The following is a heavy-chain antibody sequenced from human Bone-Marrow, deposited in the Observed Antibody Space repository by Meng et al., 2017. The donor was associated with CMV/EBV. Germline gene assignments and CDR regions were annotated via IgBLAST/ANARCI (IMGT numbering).Heavy chain of an antibody. CDR3: AKARSSHS. J-gene: IGHJ4*02. Sequence: GESLKISCAASGFTFSSYGMHWVRQAPGKGLEWVAFIRYDGSNKYYADSVKGRFTISRDNSKNTLYLQMNSLRAEDTAVYYCAKARSSHSGGQGTLVTVSS. CDR1: GFTFSSYG. D-gene: IGHD2-2*01. CDR2: IRYDGSNK. V-gene: IGHV3-30*02.